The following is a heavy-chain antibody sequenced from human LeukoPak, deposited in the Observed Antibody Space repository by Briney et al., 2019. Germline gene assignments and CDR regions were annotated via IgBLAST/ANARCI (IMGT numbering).Heavy chain of an antibody. D-gene: IGHD1-26*01. Sequence: PSETLSLTCTVSGGSISSSSYYWGWIRQPPGKGLEWIGSIYYSGSTYYNPSLKSRVTISVDTSKNQFSLKLSSVTAADTAVYYCARDPGVGARVRWFDPWGQGTLVTVSS. CDR3: ARDPGVGARVRWFDP. J-gene: IGHJ5*02. CDR1: GGSISSSSYY. V-gene: IGHV4-39*07. CDR2: IYYSGST.